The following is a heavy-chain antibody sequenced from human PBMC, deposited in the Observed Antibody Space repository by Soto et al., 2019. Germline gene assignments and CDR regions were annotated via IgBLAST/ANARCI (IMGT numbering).Heavy chain of an antibody. CDR1: GFTVSSNY. J-gene: IGHJ6*02. D-gene: IGHD5-18*01. CDR2: IYSGGST. Sequence: GGSLRLSCAASGFTVSSNYMSWVRQAPGKGLEWVSVIYSGGSTYYADSVKGRFTISRDNSKNTLYLQMNSLRAEDTAVYYCAGKRYSYGTYYYGMDVWGQGTTVTVSS. CDR3: AGKRYSYGTYYYGMDV. V-gene: IGHV3-53*01.